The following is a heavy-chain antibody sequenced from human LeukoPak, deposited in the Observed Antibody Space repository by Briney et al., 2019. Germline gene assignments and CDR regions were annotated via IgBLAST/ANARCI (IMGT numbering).Heavy chain of an antibody. V-gene: IGHV4-59*08. J-gene: IGHJ4*02. Sequence: SETLSLTCTVSGGSISSYYWSWIRQPPGKGLEWIGYIYYSGSTYYNPSLKSRVTISVDTSKNQFSLKLSSVTAADTAVYYCARGHSYDILTGYFFDYWGQGTLVTVSS. CDR2: IYYSGST. CDR3: ARGHSYDILTGYFFDY. D-gene: IGHD3-9*01. CDR1: GGSISSYY.